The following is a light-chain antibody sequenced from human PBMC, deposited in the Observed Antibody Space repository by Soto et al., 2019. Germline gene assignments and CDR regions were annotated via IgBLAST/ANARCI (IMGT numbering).Light chain of an antibody. Sequence: DIQLTQSTSAMSASVGERVTITCRASQGISNYLAWYQQKPGKVPKLLIYAASSLRSGVPSRFTASAFGTDFTLTISSLQPEDVATYYCQHYGRAPALWTFGHGTKVDIK. J-gene: IGKJ1*01. CDR3: QHYGRAPALWT. V-gene: IGKV1-27*01. CDR1: QGISNY. CDR2: AAS.